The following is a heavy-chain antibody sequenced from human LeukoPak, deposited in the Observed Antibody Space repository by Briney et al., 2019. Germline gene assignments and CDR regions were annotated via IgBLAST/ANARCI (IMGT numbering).Heavy chain of an antibody. V-gene: IGHV3-23*01. D-gene: IGHD3-22*01. CDR1: GFTFSSYA. J-gene: IGHJ4*02. Sequence: PGGSLRLSCAASGFTFSSYALSWVCQAPGKGLEWVSGISGGGSSTYYADSVKGRFTISRDNSKNTLYLQMNNLRAEDTVIYFCALYSIVRSYYYDSSGYFLYWGQGTLVTVAS. CDR3: ALYSIVRSYYYDSSGYFLY. CDR2: ISGGGSST.